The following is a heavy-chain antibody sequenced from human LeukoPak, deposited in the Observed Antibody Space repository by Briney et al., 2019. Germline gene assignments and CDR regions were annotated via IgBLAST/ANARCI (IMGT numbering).Heavy chain of an antibody. D-gene: IGHD6-13*01. CDR1: GYTFTNYG. Sequence: ASVKLSCKASGYTFTNYGIHWVRQAPGPRLEWMGWINAGNGNTRSSQKLQGRVTITTDTSANTAYMELSSLISEDTAIYFCARVGTSGWYGDSWGQGTQVIVSS. J-gene: IGHJ4*02. V-gene: IGHV1-3*01. CDR2: INAGNGNT. CDR3: ARVGTSGWYGDS.